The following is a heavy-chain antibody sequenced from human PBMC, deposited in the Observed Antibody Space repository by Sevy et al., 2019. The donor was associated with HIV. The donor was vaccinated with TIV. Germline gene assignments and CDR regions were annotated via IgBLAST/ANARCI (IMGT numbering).Heavy chain of an antibody. CDR1: GGSFSGYY. CDR2: INHSGST. V-gene: IGHV4-34*01. Sequence: SETLSLTCAVYGGSFSGYYWSWIRQPPGKGLEWIGEINHSGSTNYNPSLKSRVTISVDTSKNRFSLKLSSVTAADTAVYYCARVPYCSSTSCYLSYYYYGMDVWGQGTTVTVSS. CDR3: ARVPYCSSTSCYLSYYYYGMDV. J-gene: IGHJ6*02. D-gene: IGHD2-2*01.